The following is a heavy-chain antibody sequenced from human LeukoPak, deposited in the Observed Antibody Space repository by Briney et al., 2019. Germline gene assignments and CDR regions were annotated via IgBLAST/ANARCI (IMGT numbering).Heavy chain of an antibody. CDR3: AREGRGELHAAVDY. Sequence: SQTPSLTFTVSGGSISSGGYYWSWIRQPPGKGLEWIGYIYHSGSTYYNPSLKSRVTISVDRSKNQFSLKLSSVTAADTAVYYCAREGRGELHAAVDYWGQGTLVTVSS. D-gene: IGHD1-7*01. CDR2: IYHSGST. CDR1: GGSISSGGYY. V-gene: IGHV4-30-2*01. J-gene: IGHJ4*02.